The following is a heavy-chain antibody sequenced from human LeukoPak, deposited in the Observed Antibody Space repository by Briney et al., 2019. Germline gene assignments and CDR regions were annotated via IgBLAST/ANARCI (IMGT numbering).Heavy chain of an antibody. CDR1: GGSISSYY. D-gene: IGHD2-8*01. Sequence: PSETLSLTCAVSGGSISSYYWSWIRQPPGKGLEWIGYFYFSGSTDYNPSLKSRVTISVDTSKNQFSLRLSSVTAADTAVYYCAREGRGVSVGMDVWGQGTTVTVSS. V-gene: IGHV4-59*01. CDR3: AREGRGVSVGMDV. CDR2: FYFSGST. J-gene: IGHJ6*02.